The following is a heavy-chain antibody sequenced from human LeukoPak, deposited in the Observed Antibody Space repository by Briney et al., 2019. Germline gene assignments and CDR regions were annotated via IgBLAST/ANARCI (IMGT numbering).Heavy chain of an antibody. CDR2: INPNSGGT. J-gene: IGHJ5*02. CDR3: ASLGYCSGGSCYANWFDP. V-gene: IGHV1-2*02. Sequence: ASVKVSCKASGYTFTSYGISWVRQAPGQGLEWMGWINPNSGGTNYAQKFQGRVTMTRDTSISTAYMELSRLRSDDTAVYYCASLGYCSGGSCYANWFDPWGQGTLVTVSS. CDR1: GYTFTSYG. D-gene: IGHD2-15*01.